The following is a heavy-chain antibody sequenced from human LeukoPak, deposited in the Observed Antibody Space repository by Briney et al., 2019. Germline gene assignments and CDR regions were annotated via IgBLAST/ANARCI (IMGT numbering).Heavy chain of an antibody. V-gene: IGHV3-23*01. CDR2: VRGSGTDT. D-gene: IGHD5-12*01. CDR1: GFTFSTYA. Sequence: GGSLRLSCAASGFTFSTYAMSWVRQAPGKGLEWVSAVRGSGTDTYYADCAKGGFTISRDNSNNTLYLQMNSLRAEDTAIYYCAKTSRANSAYDSPFDYWGQGTLVTVSS. J-gene: IGHJ4*02. CDR3: AKTSRANSAYDSPFDY.